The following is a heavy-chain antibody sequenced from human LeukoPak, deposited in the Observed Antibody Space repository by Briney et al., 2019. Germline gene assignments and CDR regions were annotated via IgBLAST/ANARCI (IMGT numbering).Heavy chain of an antibody. CDR2: INPNSGGT. CDR1: GYTFTGYY. D-gene: IGHD3-22*01. V-gene: IGHV1-2*02. Sequence: GASVKVSCKASGYTFTGYYMHWVRQAPGQGLEWMGWINPNSGGTNYAQKFQDRVTMTRDTSISTAYMELSRLRSDDTAVYYCARNYYDSSGYPYYDGMDVWGQGTTVTVSS. CDR3: ARNYYDSSGYPYYDGMDV. J-gene: IGHJ6*02.